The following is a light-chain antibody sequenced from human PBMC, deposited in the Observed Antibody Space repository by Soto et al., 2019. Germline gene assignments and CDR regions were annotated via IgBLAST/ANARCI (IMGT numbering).Light chain of an antibody. CDR1: QTIDKNY. CDR3: QQCSHSPRT. Sequence: EIVLTQSPGTLSLSPGERATLSCRASQTIDKNYVAWYQQRPGQAPRLLIYDASNRATGIPDRFSGSGSGTDFTLTISRLEPEDFAVYHCQQCSHSPRTFGQGTRVEIK. V-gene: IGKV3-20*01. J-gene: IGKJ2*01. CDR2: DAS.